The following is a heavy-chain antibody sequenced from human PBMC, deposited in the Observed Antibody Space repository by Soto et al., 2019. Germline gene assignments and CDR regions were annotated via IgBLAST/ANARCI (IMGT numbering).Heavy chain of an antibody. J-gene: IGHJ4*02. CDR2: IDWDDDK. CDR1: GFSLSTSGMC. Sequence: YCPTLVNPTQTLTLTCTFSGFSLSTSGMCVSWIRQPPGKALEWLALIDWDDDKYYSTSLKTRLTISKDTSKNQVVLTMTNMDPVDTATYYCARIRGGNSAFDYWGQGTLVTVSS. D-gene: IGHD2-21*02. CDR3: ARIRGGNSAFDY. V-gene: IGHV2-70*01.